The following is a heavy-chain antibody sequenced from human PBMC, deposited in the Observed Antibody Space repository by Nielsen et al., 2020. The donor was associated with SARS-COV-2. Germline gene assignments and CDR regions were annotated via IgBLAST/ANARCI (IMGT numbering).Heavy chain of an antibody. D-gene: IGHD6-13*01. V-gene: IGHV1-2*02. J-gene: IGHJ4*02. CDR3: ARGRAAGGFDY. Sequence: ASVKVSCKASGYTFTSYDINWVRQATGQGLEWMGWINPNSGGTNYAKKFQGRVTMTRDTSISTAYMELSRLRSDDTAVYYCARGRAAGGFDYWGQGTLVTVSS. CDR2: INPNSGGT. CDR1: GYTFTSYD.